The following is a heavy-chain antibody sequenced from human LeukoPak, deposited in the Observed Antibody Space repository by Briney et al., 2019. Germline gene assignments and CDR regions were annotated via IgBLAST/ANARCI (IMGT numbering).Heavy chain of an antibody. V-gene: IGHV1-69*13. CDR2: IIPIFGTA. D-gene: IGHD2-21*02. J-gene: IGHJ4*02. Sequence: SVKVSCKASGYTFTSYGISWVRQAPGQGLEWMGGIIPIFGTANYAQKFQGRVTITADESTSTAYMELSSLRSEDTAVYYCARSEHIVVVTAMGSLDYWGQGTLVTVSS. CDR1: GYTFTSYG. CDR3: ARSEHIVVVTAMGSLDY.